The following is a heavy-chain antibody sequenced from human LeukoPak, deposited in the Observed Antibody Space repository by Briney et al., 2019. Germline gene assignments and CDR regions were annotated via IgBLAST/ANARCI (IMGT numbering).Heavy chain of an antibody. V-gene: IGHV1-69*05. Sequence: GASVKVSCKASGGTFSSYAISWVRQAPGQGLEWMGGIIPIFGTANYAQKFRGRVTITTDESTSTAYMELSSLRSEDTAVYYCAREYRSSIDAFDIWGQGTMVTVSS. D-gene: IGHD6-13*01. J-gene: IGHJ3*02. CDR3: AREYRSSIDAFDI. CDR1: GGTFSSYA. CDR2: IIPIFGTA.